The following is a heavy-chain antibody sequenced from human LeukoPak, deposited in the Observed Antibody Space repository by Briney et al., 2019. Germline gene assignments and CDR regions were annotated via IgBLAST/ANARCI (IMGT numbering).Heavy chain of an antibody. CDR2: IKSKTDGGTT. Sequence: GGSLRLSCAASGFTFSNAWMSWVRQAPGKGLELVGRIKSKTDGGTTDYAAPVKGRFTISRDDSKNTLYLQMNSLKTEDTAVYYCTTEAVAGPPYYWGQGTLVTVSS. V-gene: IGHV3-15*01. J-gene: IGHJ4*02. CDR1: GFTFSNAW. CDR3: TTEAVAGPPYY. D-gene: IGHD6-19*01.